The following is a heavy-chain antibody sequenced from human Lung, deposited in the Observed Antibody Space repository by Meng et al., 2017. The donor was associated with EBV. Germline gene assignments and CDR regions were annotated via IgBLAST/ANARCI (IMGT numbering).Heavy chain of an antibody. V-gene: IGHV3-23*01. J-gene: IGHJ4*01. CDR2: ITGSGDTT. Sequence: VQLQESGPGLVKPSETLSLTCTVSGDSISSYYWSWIRQPPGKGLEWVSSITGSGDTTYYADSVKGRFTISRDNSKNSLYLQMNSLRAEDTAVYYCARAQDEYYYDSSGYPYWGQGTLVTVSS. D-gene: IGHD3-22*01. CDR1: GDSISSYY. CDR3: ARAQDEYYYDSSGYPY.